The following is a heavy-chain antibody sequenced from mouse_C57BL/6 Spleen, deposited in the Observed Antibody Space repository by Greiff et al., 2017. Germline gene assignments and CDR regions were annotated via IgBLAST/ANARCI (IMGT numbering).Heavy chain of an antibody. CDR1: GYTFTSYW. D-gene: IGHD1-1*01. CDR2: IDPSDSYT. Sequence: QVQLQQPGAELVRPGTSVKLSCKASGYTFTSYWMHWVKQRPGQGLEWIGVIDPSDSYTNYNQKFKGKATLTVDPSSSTAYMQLSSLTSEDSAVYYCARDYYGSREYAMDYWGQGTSVTVSS. CDR3: ARDYYGSREYAMDY. J-gene: IGHJ4*01. V-gene: IGHV1-59*01.